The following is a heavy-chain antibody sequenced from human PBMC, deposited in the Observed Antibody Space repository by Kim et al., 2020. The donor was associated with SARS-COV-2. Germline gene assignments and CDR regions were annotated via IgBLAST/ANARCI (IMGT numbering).Heavy chain of an antibody. Sequence: GGSLRLSCAVSGFTFSSYWMHWVRQAPGKGLVWVSRINSDGSSTSYADSVKGRFTISRDNAKNTLYLQMNSLRAEDTAVYYCARYCSGGSCYSYYYYGMDVWGQGTTVTVSS. CDR1: GFTFSSYW. CDR2: INSDGSST. V-gene: IGHV3-74*01. D-gene: IGHD2-15*01. CDR3: ARYCSGGSCYSYYYYGMDV. J-gene: IGHJ6*02.